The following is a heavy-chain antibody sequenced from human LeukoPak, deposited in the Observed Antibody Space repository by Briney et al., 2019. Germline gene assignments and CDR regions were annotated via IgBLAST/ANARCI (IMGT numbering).Heavy chain of an antibody. CDR3: VRDLTTLNVYYYGMDV. Sequence: GGSLRLSCAASGFTVSSNYMSWVRQAPGKGLEWVSVIYSGGSTYYADSVKGRFTISRDNSKNTLYLQMNSLRAEDTAVYYCVRDLTTLNVYYYGMDVWGQGTTVTVSS. CDR1: GFTVSSNY. V-gene: IGHV3-66*01. D-gene: IGHD4/OR15-4a*01. J-gene: IGHJ6*02. CDR2: IYSGGST.